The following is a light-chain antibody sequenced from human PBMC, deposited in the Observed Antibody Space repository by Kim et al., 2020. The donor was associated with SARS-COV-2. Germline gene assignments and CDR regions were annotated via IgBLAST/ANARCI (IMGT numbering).Light chain of an antibody. CDR1: SSNIGAGSD. V-gene: IGLV1-40*01. CDR3: TSTTTDVPYAI. CDR2: GNS. J-gene: IGLJ2*01. Sequence: QSVLTQPPSVSGAPGQRVTISCTGSSSNIGAGSDVHWYQQLPGTAPKLLIYGNSNRPSGVPERFSVSKSGTSASLAITGLQAEDDADYYCTSTTTDVPYAIFGGGTQLTVL.